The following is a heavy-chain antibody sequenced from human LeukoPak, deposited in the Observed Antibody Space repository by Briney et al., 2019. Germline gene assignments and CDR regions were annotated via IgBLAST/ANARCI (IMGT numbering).Heavy chain of an antibody. D-gene: IGHD6-13*01. Sequence: GGPLRLSCAASGFTFSSYAMSWVRQAPGKGLEWVSAIIGSGGSTYYADSVKGRFTISRDNSKNTLYLQMNSLRAEDTAVYYCAKSLAAADYNWFDPWGQGTLVTVSS. CDR3: AKSLAAADYNWFDP. CDR1: GFTFSSYA. J-gene: IGHJ5*02. CDR2: IIGSGGST. V-gene: IGHV3-23*01.